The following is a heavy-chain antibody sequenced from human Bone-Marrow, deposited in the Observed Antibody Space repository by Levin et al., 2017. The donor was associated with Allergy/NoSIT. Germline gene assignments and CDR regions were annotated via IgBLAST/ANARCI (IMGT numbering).Heavy chain of an antibody. CDR1: GGSISSYY. CDR3: ARFSPRVYGVVVAATAFDY. V-gene: IGHV4-59*01. Sequence: SETLSLTCTVSGGSISSYYWSWIRQPPGKGLEWIGYIYYSGSTNYNPSLKSRVTISVDTSKNQFSLKLSSVTAADTAVYYCARFSPRVYGVVVAATAFDYWGQGTLVTVSS. D-gene: IGHD2-15*01. CDR2: IYYSGST. J-gene: IGHJ4*02.